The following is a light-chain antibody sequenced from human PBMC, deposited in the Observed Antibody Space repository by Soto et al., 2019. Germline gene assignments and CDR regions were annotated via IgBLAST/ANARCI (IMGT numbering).Light chain of an antibody. CDR3: QQYNSWPPFT. Sequence: EIVMTQSPATLSVFPGERATLSCRASQSVSSNLAWYQQKPGQAPRLLIYAASTRATGIPARFSGSGSGTEFTLTISSLQSEDFAVYYCQQYNSWPPFTFGPGTKVDMK. J-gene: IGKJ3*01. V-gene: IGKV3-15*01. CDR2: AAS. CDR1: QSVSSN.